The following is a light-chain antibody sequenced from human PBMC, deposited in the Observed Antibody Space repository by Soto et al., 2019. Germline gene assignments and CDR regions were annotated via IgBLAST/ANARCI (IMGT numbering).Light chain of an antibody. Sequence: EIAMTQSPATLSVSPGERATLSCRASQSISTELAWYQQIPGQPPRLLIHSASTRATGVPARFTGSGSGSEFTLTISGLQSEDFAIYYCQQGHNWPLTFGQGTRLEI. CDR3: QQGHNWPLT. CDR2: SAS. CDR1: QSISTE. V-gene: IGKV3-15*01. J-gene: IGKJ2*01.